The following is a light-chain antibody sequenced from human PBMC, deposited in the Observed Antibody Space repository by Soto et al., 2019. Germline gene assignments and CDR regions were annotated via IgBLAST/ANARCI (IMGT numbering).Light chain of an antibody. V-gene: IGLV2-11*01. J-gene: IGLJ3*02. CDR1: ASDVGAYNY. CDR3: TSYTIKNTWV. Sequence: QSALTQPRSVSGSPGQSVTISCTGTASDVGAYNYVSWYQQHPGKAPKVMIYDVKKRPSGVPDRFSGSKSGNTASLTISALQAEDEADYYCTSYTIKNTWVFGGGTKLTVL. CDR2: DVK.